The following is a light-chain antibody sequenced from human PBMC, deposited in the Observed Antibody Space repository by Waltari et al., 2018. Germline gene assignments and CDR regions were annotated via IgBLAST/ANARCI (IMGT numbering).Light chain of an antibody. V-gene: IGKV3-20*01. Sequence: EIVLTQSPGTLSLSPGARATLSCRASQSVSRTLAWDQQKPGQAPRLLIYGASTRATGIPERFSGGGSGTDFSLTISRLEPEDFAVYYCQHYVSLPATFGQGTKVEIK. CDR1: QSVSRT. J-gene: IGKJ1*01. CDR3: QHYVSLPAT. CDR2: GAS.